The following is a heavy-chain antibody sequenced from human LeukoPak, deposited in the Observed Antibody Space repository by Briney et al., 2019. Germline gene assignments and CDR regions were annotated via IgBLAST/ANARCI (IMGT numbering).Heavy chain of an antibody. V-gene: IGHV1-46*01. CDR3: ARVGELLWFGDPQPYFDY. CDR1: GYTFTGYY. D-gene: IGHD3-10*01. J-gene: IGHJ4*02. CDR2: INPSGGST. Sequence: ASVKVSCKGSGYTFTGYYIHWGRQAPGQGGEWIGIINPSGGSTSYAQKFQGRVTMTMDPSISTAYMELSSLRSEDTAVYYCARVGELLWFGDPQPYFDYWGQGTLVTVSS.